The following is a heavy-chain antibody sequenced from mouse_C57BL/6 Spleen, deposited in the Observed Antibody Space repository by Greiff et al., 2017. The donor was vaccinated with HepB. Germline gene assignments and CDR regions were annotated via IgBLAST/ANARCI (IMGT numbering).Heavy chain of an antibody. Sequence: QVQLQQSGPGLVQPSQCLSITCTVSGFSLTSYGVHWVRQSPGKGLEWLGVIWSGGSTDYNAAFISRLSISKDNSKSQVFFKMNSLQADDTATYYCARNTVTTGYYAMDCWGQGTSVTVSS. V-gene: IGHV2-2*01. D-gene: IGHD2-2*01. CDR3: ARNTVTTGYYAMDC. CDR1: GFSLTSYG. J-gene: IGHJ4*01. CDR2: IWSGGST.